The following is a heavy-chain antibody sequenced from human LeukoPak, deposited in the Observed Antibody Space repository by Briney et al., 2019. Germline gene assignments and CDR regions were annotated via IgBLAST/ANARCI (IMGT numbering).Heavy chain of an antibody. Sequence: ASVKVSCKASGYTFTSYYIHWVRQAPGPGLEWMGMINPSGGSTSYAQKFQGRVTMTRDTSTSTVYMELSSLRSDDTAVYYCARTYYDSSGYRTNWFDPWGQGTLVTVSS. CDR1: GYTFTSYY. CDR3: ARTYYDSSGYRTNWFDP. V-gene: IGHV1-46*01. CDR2: INPSGGST. D-gene: IGHD3-22*01. J-gene: IGHJ5*02.